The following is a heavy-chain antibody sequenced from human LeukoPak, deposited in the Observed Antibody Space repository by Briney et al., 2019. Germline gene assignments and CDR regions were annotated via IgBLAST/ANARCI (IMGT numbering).Heavy chain of an antibody. CDR3: ARQFDGSHPNAFDI. D-gene: IGHD1-26*01. Sequence: GGSLRLSCAASGFFFNSYWLSWVRQAPGMGLEWVANIKQDGSEIYYVDSVKGRFIISRDNAKNSLYLEMNSLRVEDTAVYYCARQFDGSHPNAFDIWGQGTMVTVSS. CDR1: GFFFNSYW. CDR2: IKQDGSEI. V-gene: IGHV3-7*01. J-gene: IGHJ3*02.